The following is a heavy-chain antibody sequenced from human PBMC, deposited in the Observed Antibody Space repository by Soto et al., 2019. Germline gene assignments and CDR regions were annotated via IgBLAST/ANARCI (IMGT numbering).Heavy chain of an antibody. CDR3: ARGHGVIIGAMDV. Sequence: SVKVSCKSSGYRFETYAMSWVRQAPGQGLEWMGWIRAYNTDTYYAQKFQDRVTMTTDTSTGTAYMELRSLRSDDTAVYYCARGHGVIIGAMDVWGQGTTVTVSS. V-gene: IGHV1-18*01. CDR1: GYRFETYA. J-gene: IGHJ6*02. D-gene: IGHD3-3*01. CDR2: IRAYNTDT.